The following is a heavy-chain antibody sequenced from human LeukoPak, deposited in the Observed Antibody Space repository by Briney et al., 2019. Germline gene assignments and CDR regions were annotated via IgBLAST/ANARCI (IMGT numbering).Heavy chain of an antibody. CDR1: GGSISSSNW. D-gene: IGHD3-10*01. V-gene: IGHV4-4*02. Sequence: PSETLSLTCAVSGGSISSSNWWSWVRQPPGKGLEWIGEIYHSGSTNYNPSLKSRVTISVDKSKNQFSLKLSSVTAADTAVYYCARVRWEPLALVRGGWFDPWGQGTLVTVSS. CDR2: IYHSGST. J-gene: IGHJ5*02. CDR3: ARVRWEPLALVRGGWFDP.